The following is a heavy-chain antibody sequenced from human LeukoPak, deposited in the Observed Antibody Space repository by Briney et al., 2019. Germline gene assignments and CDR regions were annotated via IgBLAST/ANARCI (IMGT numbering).Heavy chain of an antibody. CDR2: IDYSGST. J-gene: IGHJ3*02. Sequence: PSETLSLTCTVSGGSISSSNYFWGWIRQPPGKGLEWIGSIDYSGSTYYNPSLKSRVTISGDRSKNQFSLKLSSVTAADTAVYYCARGVTTPFTAFDIWGQGAMVTVSS. CDR1: GGSISSSNYF. CDR3: ARGVTTPFTAFDI. D-gene: IGHD4-17*01. V-gene: IGHV4-39*07.